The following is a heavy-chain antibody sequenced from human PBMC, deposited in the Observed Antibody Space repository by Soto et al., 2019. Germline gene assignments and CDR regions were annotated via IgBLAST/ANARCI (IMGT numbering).Heavy chain of an antibody. V-gene: IGHV3-11*01. Sequence: PGGSLRLSCAASGFTFSDYYMSWIRQAPGKGLEWVSYISSSGSTIYYADSVKGRFTISRDNAKNSLYLQMNSLRAEDTAVYYCARDRGVEMATIGVGYFQHWGQGTLVTVSS. J-gene: IGHJ1*01. CDR3: ARDRGVEMATIGVGYFQH. D-gene: IGHD5-12*01. CDR2: ISSSGSTI. CDR1: GFTFSDYY.